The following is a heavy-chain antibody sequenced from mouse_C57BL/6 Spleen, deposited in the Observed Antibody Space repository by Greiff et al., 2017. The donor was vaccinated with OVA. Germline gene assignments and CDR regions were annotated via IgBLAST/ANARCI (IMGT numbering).Heavy chain of an antibody. CDR2: ISGGGGNT. D-gene: IGHD1-1*01. CDR3: ARDYGSSPAWFAY. V-gene: IGHV5-9*01. Sequence: EVKVVESGGGLVKPGGSLKLSCAASGFTFSSYTMSWVRQTPEKRLAWVATISGGGGNTYYPDSVKGRFTISRDNAKNTLYLQMSSLRSEDTALYYCARDYGSSPAWFAYWGQGTLVTVSA. J-gene: IGHJ3*01. CDR1: GFTFSSYT.